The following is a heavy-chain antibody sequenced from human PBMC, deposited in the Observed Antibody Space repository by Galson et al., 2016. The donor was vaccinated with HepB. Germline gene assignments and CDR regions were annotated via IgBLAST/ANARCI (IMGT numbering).Heavy chain of an antibody. J-gene: IGHJ4*02. CDR1: GFTFSGYW. CDR3: ASWAKMGFDDY. D-gene: IGHD5-24*01. Sequence: SLRLSCAASGFTFSGYWMTWVRQAPGKGLEYVANIKQDGSEKYYVDSVEGRFIISRDNAKNSLYLQMNSLRAEDTAVYYCASWAKMGFDDYWGQGTLVTVSS. CDR2: IKQDGSEK. V-gene: IGHV3-7*01.